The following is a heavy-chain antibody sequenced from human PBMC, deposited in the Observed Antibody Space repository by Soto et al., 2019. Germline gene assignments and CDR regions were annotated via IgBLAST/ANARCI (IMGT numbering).Heavy chain of an antibody. J-gene: IGHJ4*02. V-gene: IGHV3-23*01. Sequence: EGSLRLSCAASGFTFSSYAMSWVRQAPGKGLEWVSAISGSGGSTYYADSVKGRFTISRENSKNTLSLQMNSLRAEDTHVYYGAKEGRYGYYFDYWAQGILVYVS. D-gene: IGHD5-18*01. CDR3: AKEGRYGYYFDY. CDR1: GFTFSSYA. CDR2: ISGSGGST.